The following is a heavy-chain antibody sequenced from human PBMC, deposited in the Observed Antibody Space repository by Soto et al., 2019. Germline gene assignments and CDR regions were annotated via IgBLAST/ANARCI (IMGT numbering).Heavy chain of an antibody. V-gene: IGHV3-23*01. CDR2: ISGSGDRT. D-gene: IGHD6-19*01. J-gene: IGHJ2*01. Sequence: EVQLLESGGGLVQPGGSLRLSCAASGFTFSNSGMSLVRQAPGKALEWVSSISGSGDRTYYADSVKGRFTISRDNSKNTLYLKMDSLRVEDTAVYYCAKIAVTGSWYFDLWGRGTLVTVSS. CDR1: GFTFSNSG. CDR3: AKIAVTGSWYFDL.